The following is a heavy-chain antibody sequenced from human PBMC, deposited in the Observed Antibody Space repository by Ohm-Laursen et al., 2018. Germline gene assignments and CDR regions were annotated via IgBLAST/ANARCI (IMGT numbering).Heavy chain of an antibody. Sequence: ASVKVSCKASGYTFTSYDINWVRQATGQGLEWMGWMNPNSGNTGYAQKFQGRVTMTRNTSISTAYMELSSLRSEDTAVYYCARGPDCSGGSCYYYYGMDVWGQGTTVTVSS. CDR3: ARGPDCSGGSCYYYYGMDV. CDR1: GYTFTSYD. J-gene: IGHJ6*02. CDR2: MNPNSGNT. V-gene: IGHV1-8*01. D-gene: IGHD2-15*01.